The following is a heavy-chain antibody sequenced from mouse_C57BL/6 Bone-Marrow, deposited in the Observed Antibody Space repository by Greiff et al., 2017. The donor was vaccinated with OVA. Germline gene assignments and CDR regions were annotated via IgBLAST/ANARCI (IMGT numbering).Heavy chain of an antibody. CDR2: IYPGSGNT. CDR1: GYSFTSYY. J-gene: IGHJ4*01. Sequence: QVQLKESGPELVKPGASVKISCKASGYSFTSYYIHWVKQRPGQGLEWIGWIYPGSGNTKYNEKFKGKATLTADTSSSTAYMQLSSLTSEDSAVYYCARCDYDEGYAMDYWGQGTSVTVSS. CDR3: ARCDYDEGYAMDY. D-gene: IGHD2-4*01. V-gene: IGHV1-66*01.